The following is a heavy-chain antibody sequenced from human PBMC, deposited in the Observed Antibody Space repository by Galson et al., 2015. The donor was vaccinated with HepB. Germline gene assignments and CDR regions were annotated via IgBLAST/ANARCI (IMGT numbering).Heavy chain of an antibody. V-gene: IGHV1-18*01. CDR2: ISAYNGNT. J-gene: IGHJ3*02. D-gene: IGHD2-21*01. Sequence: SVKVSCKASGYTFTSYGISWVRQAPGQGLEWMGWISAYNGNTNYAQKLQGRVTMTTDTSTSTAYMELRSLRSDDTAVYYCARGRNYCGGDCHTDDAFDIWGQGTMVTVSS. CDR3: ARGRNYCGGDCHTDDAFDI. CDR1: GYTFTSYG.